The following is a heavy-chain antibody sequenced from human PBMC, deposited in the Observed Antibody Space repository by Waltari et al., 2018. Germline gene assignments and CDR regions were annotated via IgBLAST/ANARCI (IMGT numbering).Heavy chain of an antibody. V-gene: IGHV3-49*05. CDR1: GFTFGDYA. CDR2: IRSKAYGGTT. J-gene: IGHJ4*02. Sequence: EVQLVESGGGLVKPGRSLRLSCTASGFTFGDYAMSWFRQAPGKGLEWVGFIRSKAYGGTTEYAASVKGRFTISRDDSKSIAYLQMNSLKTEDTAVYYCTRGGIQLWSCFDYWGQGTLVTVSS. CDR3: TRGGIQLWSCFDY. D-gene: IGHD5-18*01.